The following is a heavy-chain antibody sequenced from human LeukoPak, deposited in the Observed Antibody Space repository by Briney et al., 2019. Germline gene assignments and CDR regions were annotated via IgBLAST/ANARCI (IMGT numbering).Heavy chain of an antibody. Sequence: PGGSLRLSCAASGFTFSSYSMNWVRQAPGKGLEWLSYISSSSRTIYYADSVRGRFTVSRDNAKNTLYLQMNSLRAEDTAVYYCAKEVWFGENPAFDYWGQGTLVTVSS. V-gene: IGHV3-48*01. CDR3: AKEVWFGENPAFDY. CDR1: GFTFSSYS. D-gene: IGHD3-10*01. CDR2: ISSSSRTI. J-gene: IGHJ4*02.